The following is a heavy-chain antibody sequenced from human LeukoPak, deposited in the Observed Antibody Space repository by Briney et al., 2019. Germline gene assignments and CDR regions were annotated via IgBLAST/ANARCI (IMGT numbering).Heavy chain of an antibody. CDR3: ASTVTAPIDAFDI. CDR2: INHSGST. Sequence: SETLSLTCAVYGGSFSGYYWSWIRQPPGKGLEWIGEINHSGSTNYNPSLKSRVTISVDTSKNQFSLKLSSVTAPDTAVYYCASTVTAPIDAFDIWGQGTMVTVSS. CDR1: GGSFSGYY. J-gene: IGHJ3*02. V-gene: IGHV4-34*01. D-gene: IGHD4-11*01.